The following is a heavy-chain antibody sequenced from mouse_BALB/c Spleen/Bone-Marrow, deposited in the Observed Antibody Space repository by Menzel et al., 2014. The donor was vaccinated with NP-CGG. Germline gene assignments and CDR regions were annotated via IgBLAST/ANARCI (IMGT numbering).Heavy chain of an antibody. CDR1: GFTFSSFG. J-gene: IGHJ4*01. Sequence: VKLVESGGGLVQPGGSRKLSCAASGFTFSSFGMHWVRQAPEKGLEWVAYISSGSSTIYYADTVKGRFTISRDNPKNTLFLQMTSLRSEDTAMYYCARSLLRLSYAMDYWGQGTSVTVSS. V-gene: IGHV5-17*02. D-gene: IGHD1-2*01. CDR3: ARSLLRLSYAMDY. CDR2: ISSGSSTI.